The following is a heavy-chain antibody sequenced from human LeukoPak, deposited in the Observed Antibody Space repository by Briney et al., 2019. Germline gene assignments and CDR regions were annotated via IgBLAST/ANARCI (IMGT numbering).Heavy chain of an antibody. Sequence: GGSLRLSCAASGFTFSSYGMHWVRQAPGKGLEWVAVISYDGSNKYYADSVKGRFTISRDNSKNTLYLQMNSLRAEDTAVYYCAKGPYDYVWGSYCYFPYFDYWGQGILVTVSS. CDR1: GFTFSSYG. CDR2: ISYDGSNK. CDR3: AKGPYDYVWGSYCYFPYFDY. V-gene: IGHV3-30*18. J-gene: IGHJ4*02. D-gene: IGHD3-16*02.